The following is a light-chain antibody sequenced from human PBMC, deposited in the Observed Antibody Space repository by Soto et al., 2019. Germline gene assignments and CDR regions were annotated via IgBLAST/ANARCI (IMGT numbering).Light chain of an antibody. J-gene: IGKJ2*01. Sequence: IVMTQSPDLAVSLGERATVNCKSSQSVLYSSNNKNYLAWYQQKPGQPPKLLIYWASTQESGVPDRFSGSGSGTDFTLTISSLQAEDGAVYYCQQYYNTPYTFGQGTKLEIK. CDR3: QQYYNTPYT. CDR2: WAS. CDR1: QSVLYSSNNKNY. V-gene: IGKV4-1*01.